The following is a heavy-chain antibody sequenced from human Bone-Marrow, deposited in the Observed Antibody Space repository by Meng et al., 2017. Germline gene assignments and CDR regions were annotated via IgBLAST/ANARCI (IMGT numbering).Heavy chain of an antibody. V-gene: IGHV4-59*01. CDR3: ARAGVTIFGVVIPRNWDYYYYGMDV. Sequence: SETLSLTCTVSGGSISSYYWSWMRQPPGKGLEWIGYVYYNGITNYNASLKSRVTISLDTSKNQFSLNLNSVTAADTAVYYCARAGVTIFGVVIPRNWDYYYYGMDVWGQGTTVTVSS. J-gene: IGHJ6*02. D-gene: IGHD3-3*01. CDR1: GGSISSYY. CDR2: VYYNGIT.